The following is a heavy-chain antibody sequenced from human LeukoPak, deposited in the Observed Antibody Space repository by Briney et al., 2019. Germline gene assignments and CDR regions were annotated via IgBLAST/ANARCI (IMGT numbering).Heavy chain of an antibody. CDR1: GFSFGSYA. CDR2: ISGSGGNT. D-gene: IGHD6-13*01. CDR3: AKVSWANYFEY. V-gene: IGHV3-23*01. Sequence: GWSLRLSCAASGFSFGSYAMSWVRLAPGKGLEWVSAISGSGGNTYYADSVRGRFTISRDNSKNTLYLQMNSLRAEDTAIYYCAKVSWANYFEYWGQGTLVTVSS. J-gene: IGHJ4*02.